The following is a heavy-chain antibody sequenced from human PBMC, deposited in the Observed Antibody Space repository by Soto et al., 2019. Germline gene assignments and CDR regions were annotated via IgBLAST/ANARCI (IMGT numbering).Heavy chain of an antibody. D-gene: IGHD3-9*01. J-gene: IGHJ4*02. CDR3: ARERLFDSFLH. CDR1: GGSISSGGYY. CDR2: IYYSGST. V-gene: IGHV4-31*03. Sequence: QVQLQESGPGLVKPSQTLSLTCTVSGGSISSGGYYWSWIRQHPGKGLEWIGYIYYSGSTYYNPSLKGRVTISVATSKNQFSLKLSSVTAGDPDVYSCARERLFDSFLHWGQGTLVTVSS.